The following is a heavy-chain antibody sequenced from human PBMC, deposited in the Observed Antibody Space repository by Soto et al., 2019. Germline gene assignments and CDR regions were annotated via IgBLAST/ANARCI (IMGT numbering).Heavy chain of an antibody. CDR3: ARVAVAGTRVDY. Sequence: QVQLQESGPGLVKPSGTLSLTCAVSGGSISSSNWWSWVRQPPGKGLEWIGEIYHSGSTNYNPSPKSRAXXXVXKSKNQFSLKLSSVTAADTAVYYCARVAVAGTRVDYWGQGTLVTVSS. CDR1: GGSISSSNW. D-gene: IGHD6-19*01. CDR2: IYHSGST. V-gene: IGHV4-4*02. J-gene: IGHJ4*02.